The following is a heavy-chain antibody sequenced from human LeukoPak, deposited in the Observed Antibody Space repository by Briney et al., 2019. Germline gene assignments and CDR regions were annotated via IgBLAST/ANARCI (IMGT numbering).Heavy chain of an antibody. V-gene: IGHV3-48*01. D-gene: IGHD5-12*01. CDR2: ISSSSSTI. CDR1: GFTFSSYS. J-gene: IGHJ4*02. Sequence: TGGSLRLSCAASGFTFSSYSMNWVRQSPGKGLEWVSYISSSSSTIYYADSVKGRFTISRDNAKNPLYLQMNSLRAEDTAVYYCARVRSSGYEAQYWGQGTLVTVSS. CDR3: ARVRSSGYEAQY.